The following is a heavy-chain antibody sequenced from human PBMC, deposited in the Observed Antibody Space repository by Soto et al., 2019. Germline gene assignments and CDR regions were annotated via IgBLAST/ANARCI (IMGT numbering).Heavy chain of an antibody. CDR2: ITSNGSNA. CDR3: ARDTVSGSWFPLGY. V-gene: IGHV3-30-3*01. D-gene: IGHD2-15*01. J-gene: IGHJ4*02. CDR1: GFTFSTYA. Sequence: QVQLVESGGGVVQPGTSLRLSCAASGFTFSTYAMDWVRQAPGKGLEWVGVITSNGSNARYADSVKGRFTISRDNAQNTLYLQMNSLRPEDTAVYYCARDTVSGSWFPLGYWGQGTLVTVSS.